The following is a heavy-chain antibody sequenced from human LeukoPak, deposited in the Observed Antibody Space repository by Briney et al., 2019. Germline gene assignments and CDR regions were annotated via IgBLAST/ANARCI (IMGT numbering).Heavy chain of an antibody. J-gene: IGHJ4*02. Sequence: ASVKVSCKASGYSFTGYYIHWVRQAPGQGLEWMGWINPNSGDTNYAQKFQGRVTMTSDTSISTAYMDLSRLRSDGTAFYYCAIGIAVAATNVYWGQGTLVAVSS. CDR1: GYSFTGYY. V-gene: IGHV1-2*02. CDR2: INPNSGDT. D-gene: IGHD6-19*01. CDR3: AIGIAVAATNVY.